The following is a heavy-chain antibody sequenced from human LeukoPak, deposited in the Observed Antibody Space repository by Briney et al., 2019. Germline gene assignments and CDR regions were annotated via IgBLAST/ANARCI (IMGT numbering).Heavy chain of an antibody. CDR1: GFTFSSYG. CDR2: TRYDGSNK. J-gene: IGHJ3*02. CDR3: AKDYAGIAARSLHDAFDI. Sequence: PGGSLRLSCAASGFTFSSYGMHWVRQAPGKGLEWVAFTRYDGSNKHYADSVKGRFTISRDNSKNTLYLQMNSLRAEDTAVYYCAKDYAGIAARSLHDAFDIWGQGTMVTVSS. V-gene: IGHV3-30*02. D-gene: IGHD6-6*01.